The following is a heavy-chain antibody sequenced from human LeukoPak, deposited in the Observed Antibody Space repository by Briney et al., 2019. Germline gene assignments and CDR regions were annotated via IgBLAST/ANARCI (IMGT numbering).Heavy chain of an antibody. CDR1: GFTLRSYN. V-gene: IGHV3-21*01. D-gene: IGHD1-26*01. CDR2: ISTSSYYI. CDR3: ARDASGSATGLIDS. Sequence: PGGSLRLSCAASGFTLRSYNMHWVRQAPGKGLEWVSYISTSSYYIYYADSVKGRFTISRDDAKNSLFLQMNSLRAEDTAIYYCARDASGSATGLIDSWAQGTLVTVSS. J-gene: IGHJ4*02.